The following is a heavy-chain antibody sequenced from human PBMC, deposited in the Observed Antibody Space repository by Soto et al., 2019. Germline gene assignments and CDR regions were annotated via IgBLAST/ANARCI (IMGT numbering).Heavy chain of an antibody. Sequence: SETLSLTCTVSGGSIDYYRWSWIRQPPGKGLEWIGDISDSGSTNYNLSLRSRVTILVDTSKNQFSLKLNSVTAADTAVYYCARDSTSWFPYYGIDVWGQGTTVTVSS. J-gene: IGHJ6*02. CDR1: GGSIDYYR. CDR3: ARDSTSWFPYYGIDV. V-gene: IGHV4-59*01. CDR2: ISDSGST. D-gene: IGHD6-13*01.